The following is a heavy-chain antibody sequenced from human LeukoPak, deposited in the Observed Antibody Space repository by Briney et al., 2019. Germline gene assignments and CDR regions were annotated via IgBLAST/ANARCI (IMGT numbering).Heavy chain of an antibody. J-gene: IGHJ4*02. D-gene: IGHD1-26*01. CDR3: TTDIRWEKAFDY. Sequence: PGGSLRLSCAASGFTFSSYAMSWVRQAPGMGLEWVGRIRSKTDGGTTDYAAPVRGRFTISRDDSKNTLYLQMNSLKTEDTAVYYCTTDIRWEKAFDYWGQGTLVTVSS. CDR2: IRSKTDGGTT. CDR1: GFTFSSYA. V-gene: IGHV3-15*01.